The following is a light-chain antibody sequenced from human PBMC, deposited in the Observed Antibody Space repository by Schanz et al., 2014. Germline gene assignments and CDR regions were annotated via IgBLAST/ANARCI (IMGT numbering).Light chain of an antibody. J-gene: IGLJ3*02. CDR3: QSHDSSLSGWV. V-gene: IGLV1-40*01. CDR2: ANN. Sequence: QSVLAQPPSVSGAPGQRVTISCTGSSSNIGAGYDEQWYQQLPGRAPKLLIYANNNRPSGVPDRFSGSKSGTSASLAITGLQAEDEADYYCQSHDSSLSGWVFGGGTKLTVL. CDR1: SSNIGAGYD.